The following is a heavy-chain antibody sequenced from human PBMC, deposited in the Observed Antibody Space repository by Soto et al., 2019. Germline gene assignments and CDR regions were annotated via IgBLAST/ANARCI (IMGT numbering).Heavy chain of an antibody. D-gene: IGHD2-15*01. CDR1: GGSFSGYY. Sequence: SETLSLTCAVYGGSFSGYYWSWIRQPPGKGLEWIGEINHSGSTNYNPSLKSRVTMSVDTSKNQFSLKLSSVTAADTAVYYCARMTVRYCSGGSCYPSFSYYGMDVWGQGTTVTVSS. J-gene: IGHJ6*02. CDR2: INHSGST. V-gene: IGHV4-34*01. CDR3: ARMTVRYCSGGSCYPSFSYYGMDV.